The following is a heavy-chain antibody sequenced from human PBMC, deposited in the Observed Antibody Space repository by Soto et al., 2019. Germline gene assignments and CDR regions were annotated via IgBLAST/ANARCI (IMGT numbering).Heavy chain of an antibody. D-gene: IGHD3-22*01. CDR2: IIPIFGTA. Sequence: QVQLVQSGAEVKKPGSSVKVSCKASGGTFSSYAISWVRQAPGQGLEWMGGIIPIFGTANYAQKFQGRVTITADESTSTAYMDLSSLRSEDTAVYYCARAPYYDSSGYYHDAFDIWGQGTMVTVSS. CDR3: ARAPYYDSSGYYHDAFDI. J-gene: IGHJ3*02. V-gene: IGHV1-69*12. CDR1: GGTFSSYA.